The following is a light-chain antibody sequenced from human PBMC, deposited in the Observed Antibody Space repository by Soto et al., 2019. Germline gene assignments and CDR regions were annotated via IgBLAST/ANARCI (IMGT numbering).Light chain of an antibody. CDR3: QQDYSTLAT. V-gene: IGKV1-39*01. J-gene: IGKJ5*01. CDR1: ESISRH. Sequence: DIHMCHSPSSLSASVVYRVTITFRSAESISRHLNWYQQKPGRAPDLLIYAASTLQNGVPSRFTGSGSGTEFTLTITGLQLEDFATYYCQQDYSTLATFGQGTRLEIK. CDR2: AAS.